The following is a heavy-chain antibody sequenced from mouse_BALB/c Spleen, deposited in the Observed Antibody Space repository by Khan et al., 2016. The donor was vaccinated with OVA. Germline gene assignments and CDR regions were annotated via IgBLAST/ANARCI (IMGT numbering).Heavy chain of an antibody. Sequence: EVQLQESGPGLVKPSQSLSLTCTVAGYSITSAYAWSWIRQFPGNKLEWMGYISYSGSTSYNPSLKSRISITRDTSKNQFFLQLNSVTTEDTATXYCASQNYYGYAMDDWGQGTSVTVSS. D-gene: IGHD1-1*01. V-gene: IGHV3-2*02. CDR2: ISYSGST. J-gene: IGHJ4*01. CDR3: ASQNYYGYAMDD. CDR1: GYSITSAYA.